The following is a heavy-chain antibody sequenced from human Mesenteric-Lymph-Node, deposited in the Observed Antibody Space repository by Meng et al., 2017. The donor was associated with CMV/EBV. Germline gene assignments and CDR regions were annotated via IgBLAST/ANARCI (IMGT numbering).Heavy chain of an antibody. J-gene: IGHJ5*02. Sequence: QVQLVQSGAEVKKPGSSVKVSCKASGGTFSSYTISWVQQAPGQGLEWMGRIIPILGIANYAQKFQGRVTITAEKSTSTAYMELSSLRSEDTAVYYCAGGIAAAGSRWFDPWGQGTLVTVSS. CDR2: IIPILGIA. D-gene: IGHD6-13*01. CDR1: GGTFSSYT. CDR3: AGGIAAAGSRWFDP. V-gene: IGHV1-69*02.